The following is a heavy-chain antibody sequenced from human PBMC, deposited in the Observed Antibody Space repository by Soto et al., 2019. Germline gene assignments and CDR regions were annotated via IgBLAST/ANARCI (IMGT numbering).Heavy chain of an antibody. CDR2: ISYDGSNK. J-gene: IGHJ5*02. D-gene: IGHD6-19*01. CDR3: AKGARNRAVAGIAWFDP. Sequence: QVQLVESGGGVVQPGRSLRLSCAASGFTFSSYGMHWVRQAPGKGLEWVAVISYDGSNKYYADSVKGRFTISRDNSKNTLYRQMNSLRAEDTAVYYSAKGARNRAVAGIAWFDPWGQGTLVTVSS. CDR1: GFTFSSYG. V-gene: IGHV3-30*18.